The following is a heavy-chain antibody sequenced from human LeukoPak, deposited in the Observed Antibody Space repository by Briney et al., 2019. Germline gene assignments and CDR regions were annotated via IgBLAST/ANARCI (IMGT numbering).Heavy chain of an antibody. Sequence: GGSLRLSCAASGFTFSSYSMNWVRQAPGKGLEWISYISSGSSTIYYADSVKGRFTISRDNAKNSLYLHLSSLRAEDTAVYYCARSGSSYDGSQSWFDYWGQGTLVTVSS. CDR1: GFTFSSYS. D-gene: IGHD3-22*01. CDR3: ARSGSSYDGSQSWFDY. CDR2: ISSGSSTI. V-gene: IGHV3-48*01. J-gene: IGHJ4*02.